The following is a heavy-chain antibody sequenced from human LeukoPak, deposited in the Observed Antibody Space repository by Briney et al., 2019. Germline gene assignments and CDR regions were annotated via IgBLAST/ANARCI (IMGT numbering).Heavy chain of an antibody. D-gene: IGHD5-24*01. Sequence: GGSLRLSCAASGFTFSRSWMTWVRQAPGKGLEWVASINEDGSEIHYVDSVKGRFTISRDNAKDSLYLQMNSLTAEDTAMYYCAKDYDGYNNSMRDYWGQGTLVTVSS. CDR2: INEDGSEI. CDR3: AKDYDGYNNSMRDY. J-gene: IGHJ4*02. V-gene: IGHV3-7*01. CDR1: GFTFSRSW.